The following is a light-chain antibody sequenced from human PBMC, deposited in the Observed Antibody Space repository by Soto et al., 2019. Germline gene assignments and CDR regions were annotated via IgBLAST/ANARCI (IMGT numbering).Light chain of an antibody. CDR3: SSFAGKNNLV. CDR2: EVS. CDR1: SSDVGGYNY. J-gene: IGLJ2*01. Sequence: QSALTQPPSASGSPGQSVTISCTETSSDVGGYNYVSWYQQHPGKAPKLMISEVSKRPSGVPDRFSGSKSGNTASLTVSGLQAEDEADYYCSSFAGKNNLVFGGGTKLTVL. V-gene: IGLV2-8*01.